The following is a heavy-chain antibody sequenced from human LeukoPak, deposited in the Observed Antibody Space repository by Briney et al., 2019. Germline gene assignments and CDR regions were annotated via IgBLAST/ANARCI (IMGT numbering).Heavy chain of an antibody. CDR3: AKVGGYRSGSNWGFDP. J-gene: IGHJ5*02. CDR2: ISGSGGST. D-gene: IGHD1-1*01. CDR1: GFTFSSYA. Sequence: PGGSLRLSCAASGFTFSSYATSWVRQAPGKGLEWVSAISGSGGSTYYADPVKGRFTISRDNSKNTLYLQMNSLRAEDTAVYYCAKVGGYRSGSNWGFDPWGQGTLVTVSS. V-gene: IGHV3-23*01.